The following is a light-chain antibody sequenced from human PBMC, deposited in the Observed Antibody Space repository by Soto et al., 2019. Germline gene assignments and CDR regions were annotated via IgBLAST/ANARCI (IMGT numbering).Light chain of an antibody. CDR2: AAS. J-gene: IGKJ1*01. Sequence: DMQMTQTPASLSASVGDRVTITCRASQTISHFLNWYQQRPGKVPKLLIYAASTLEGGVPSRFSGNGSGTEFTLTINSLQPEDFATYFCQQSHSPPKTFGQGTKVDIK. CDR3: QQSHSPPKT. CDR1: QTISHF. V-gene: IGKV1-39*01.